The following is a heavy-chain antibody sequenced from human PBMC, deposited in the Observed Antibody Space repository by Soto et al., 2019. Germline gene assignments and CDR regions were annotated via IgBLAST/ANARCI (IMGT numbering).Heavy chain of an antibody. CDR2: ISYDGTNK. CDR3: AGLGASLYYFDY. D-gene: IGHD1-26*01. J-gene: IGHJ4*02. Sequence: QVQLLESGGGVVQPGRSLRLSCAASGVTFSHNGMHWVRQAPGKGLEWVAVISYDGTNKYYADSVKGRFAISRANSKNTLYLQMNRLRTDDTAVYYCAGLGASLYYFDYCGQGTLVTVSS. CDR1: GVTFSHNG. V-gene: IGHV3-30*03.